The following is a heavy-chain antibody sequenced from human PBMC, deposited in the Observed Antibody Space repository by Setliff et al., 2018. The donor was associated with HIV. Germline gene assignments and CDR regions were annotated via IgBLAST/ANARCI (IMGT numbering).Heavy chain of an antibody. CDR2: MHQSGRT. Sequence: SETLSLTCAVSTYFSSSVYCWAWIRQSPGKGLEWIGSMHQSGRTQYNPSLKSRVTISGDTSKIQFSLNLSSVTAADTAVYYCARAGSSCYPVLPYYSYYGMDVWGQGTTVTVSS. CDR3: ARAGSSCYPVLPYYSYYGMDV. J-gene: IGHJ6*02. CDR1: TYFSSSVYC. V-gene: IGHV4-38-2*01. D-gene: IGHD3-22*01.